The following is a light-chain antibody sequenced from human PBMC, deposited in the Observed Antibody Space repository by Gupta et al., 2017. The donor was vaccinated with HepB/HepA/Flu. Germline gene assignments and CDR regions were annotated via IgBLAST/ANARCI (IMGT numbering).Light chain of an antibody. J-gene: IGLJ1*01. V-gene: IGLV3-1*01. CDR2: QDY. CDR3: QAWDSTTGV. Sequence: SYDLTQPPSVSVSPGQTASITCPGDKLGDKYTCWYQQKPGQYPVLVIYQDYKRPSGIPDRFSGSNSGNTATLTISGTQAMDEADYYCQAWDSTTGVFGTGTKVTVL. CDR1: KLGDKY.